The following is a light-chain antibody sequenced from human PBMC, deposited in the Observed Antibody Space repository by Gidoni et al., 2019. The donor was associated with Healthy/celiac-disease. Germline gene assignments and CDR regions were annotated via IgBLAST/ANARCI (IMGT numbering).Light chain of an antibody. CDR1: QSVSSY. CDR2: EAS. V-gene: IGKV3-11*01. J-gene: IGKJ1*01. CDR3: QQRSNWPWT. Sequence: EIVLTQSPATLSLSPGERATLSCRARQSVSSYLAWYQQKPGQAPRLLIYEASNRATGIPARFSGSGSGTDFTLTISSLEPEDFAVYYCQQRSNWPWTFXQXTKVEIK.